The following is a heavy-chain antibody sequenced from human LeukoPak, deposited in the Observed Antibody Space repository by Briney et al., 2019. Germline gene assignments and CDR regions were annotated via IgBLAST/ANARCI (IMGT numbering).Heavy chain of an antibody. D-gene: IGHD3-22*01. V-gene: IGHV3-30*04. J-gene: IGHJ3*02. Sequence: GGSLRLSCAASGFTFSSYAMHWVRQAPGKGLAWVAVISYDRSNKYYEDSVKGRFTISRDNSNNTLYLQMNSLRAEDTAVYYCASARVYYDSSGPDAFDIWGQGTMVTVSS. CDR1: GFTFSSYA. CDR2: ISYDRSNK. CDR3: ASARVYYDSSGPDAFDI.